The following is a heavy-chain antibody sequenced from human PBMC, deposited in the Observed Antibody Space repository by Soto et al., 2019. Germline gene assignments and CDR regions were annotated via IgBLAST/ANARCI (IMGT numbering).Heavy chain of an antibody. CDR3: ARRRGGIAARPRADFDY. Sequence: QVQLQESGPGLVKPSGTLSLTCAVSGGSISSSNWWSWVRQPPGKGLEWIGEIYHSGSTNYNPSLKSRVTISIDKSKNQFSLKLSSVTAADTAVYYCARRRGGIAARPRADFDYWGQGTLVTVSS. CDR1: GGSISSSNW. J-gene: IGHJ4*02. D-gene: IGHD6-6*01. CDR2: IYHSGST. V-gene: IGHV4-4*02.